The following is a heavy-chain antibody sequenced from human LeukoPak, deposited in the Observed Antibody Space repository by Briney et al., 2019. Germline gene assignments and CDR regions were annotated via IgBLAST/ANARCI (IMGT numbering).Heavy chain of an antibody. CDR3: ARQFHSAWFGF. J-gene: IGHJ4*02. CDR1: GFDFAAYG. Sequence: GESLRISCKCSGFDFAAYGIAWVRQMPGKGLEWMGNIYPGGSNGRYSPSFQGQVTMSADKSITTVYLQWSSLKASDTAMYCCARQFHSAWFGFWGQGSLVTVSS. CDR2: IYPGGSNG. V-gene: IGHV5-51*01. D-gene: IGHD5-18*01.